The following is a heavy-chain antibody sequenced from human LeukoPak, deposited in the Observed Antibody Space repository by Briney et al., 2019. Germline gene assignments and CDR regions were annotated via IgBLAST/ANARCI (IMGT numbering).Heavy chain of an antibody. V-gene: IGHV3-13*01. CDR3: ARVSGYGMDV. J-gene: IGHJ6*02. CDR2: IGTAGDT. Sequence: GGSLRLSCAAPGFTFSTYDMHWVRQATGKGLEWVSTIGTAGDTYYPGSVKGRFTISRENAKNSLYLQMNSLRVGDTAVYYCARVSGYGMDVWGQGTTVTVSS. D-gene: IGHD2-15*01. CDR1: GFTFSTYD.